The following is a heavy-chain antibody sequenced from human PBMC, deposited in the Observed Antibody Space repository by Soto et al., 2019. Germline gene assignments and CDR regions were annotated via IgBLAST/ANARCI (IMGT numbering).Heavy chain of an antibody. J-gene: IGHJ4*02. CDR2: INAGNGNT. V-gene: IGHV1-3*01. CDR1: GYTFTSYA. D-gene: IGHD3-10*01. Sequence: ASVKVSCKASGYTFTSYAMHWVRQAPGQRLEWMGWINAGNGNTKYSQKFQGRVTITRDTSASTAYMELSSLRSEDTAVYYCARDKGRRGMVRGVIITDYFGYWGQGTLVTVSS. CDR3: ARDKGRRGMVRGVIITDYFGY.